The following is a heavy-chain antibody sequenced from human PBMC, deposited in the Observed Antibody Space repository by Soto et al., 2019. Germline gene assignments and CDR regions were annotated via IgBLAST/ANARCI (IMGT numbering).Heavy chain of an antibody. Sequence: ASVKVSCKASGYTFTSYGISWVRQAPGQGLEWMGWISAYNGNTNYAQKLQGRVTMTTDTSTSTAYMELSSVTAADTAVYYCARYSSGWQIDYWGQGTLVTVSS. D-gene: IGHD6-19*01. CDR2: ISAYNGNT. J-gene: IGHJ4*02. V-gene: IGHV1-18*01. CDR3: ARYSSGWQIDY. CDR1: GYTFTSYG.